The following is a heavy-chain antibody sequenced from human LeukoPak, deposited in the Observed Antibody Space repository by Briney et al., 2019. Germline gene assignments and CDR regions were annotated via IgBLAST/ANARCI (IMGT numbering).Heavy chain of an antibody. V-gene: IGHV3-48*01. J-gene: IGHJ4*02. D-gene: IGHD2-2*01. Sequence: PGGSLRLSCAASGFTFSSYSMNWVRQAPGKGLEWVSYISSSSSTIYYADSVKGRFTISRDNAKNSLYLQMNSLRAEDTAVYYCARGPSNRYCSSTSCYPPFFYWGQRTLVTVSS. CDR2: ISSSSSTI. CDR3: ARGPSNRYCSSTSCYPPFFY. CDR1: GFTFSSYS.